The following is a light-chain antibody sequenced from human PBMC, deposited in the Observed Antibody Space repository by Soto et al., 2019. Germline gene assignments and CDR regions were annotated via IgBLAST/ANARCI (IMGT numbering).Light chain of an antibody. CDR2: RNN. J-gene: IGLJ2*01. Sequence: QSVLTQPPSASGTPGQRVTISCSGSSSNIGSNYVYWYQQLPGTAPKLLIYRNNQRPSGVPDRFSGSKSGTSASLAISGLRSEDGGDYYCAAWDDSLSGPVFGGGTKVPVL. CDR1: SSNIGSNY. V-gene: IGLV1-47*01. CDR3: AAWDDSLSGPV.